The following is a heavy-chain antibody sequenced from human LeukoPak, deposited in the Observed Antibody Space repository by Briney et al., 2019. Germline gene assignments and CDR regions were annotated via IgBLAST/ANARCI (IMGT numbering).Heavy chain of an antibody. J-gene: IGHJ4*02. CDR3: ARSRLGAFWSPARERYFDY. Sequence: SETLSLTCTVSGGSISSSSYYWGWIRQPPGKGLEWIGSIYYSGSTYYNPSLKSRVTISVDTSKNQFSLKLSSVTAADTAVYYCARSRLGAFWSPARERYFDYWGQGTLVTVSS. CDR2: IYYSGST. CDR1: GGSISSSSYY. V-gene: IGHV4-39*07. D-gene: IGHD3-3*01.